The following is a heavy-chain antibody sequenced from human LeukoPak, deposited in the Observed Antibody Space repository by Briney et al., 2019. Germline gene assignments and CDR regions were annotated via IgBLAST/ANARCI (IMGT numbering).Heavy chain of an antibody. CDR1: GGSISSYY. V-gene: IGHV4-59*01. CDR2: IYYSGST. D-gene: IGHD1-26*01. Sequence: PSETLSLTCTVSGGSISSYYWSWIRQPPGKGLEWIGYIYYSGSTNYNPSLKSRVTISVDTSKNQFSLKLSSVTAADTAVYYCARDRWEFDCWGQGTLVTVSS. CDR3: ARDRWEFDC. J-gene: IGHJ4*02.